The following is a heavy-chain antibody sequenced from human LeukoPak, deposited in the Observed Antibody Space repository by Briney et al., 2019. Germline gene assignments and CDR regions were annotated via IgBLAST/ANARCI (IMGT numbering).Heavy chain of an antibody. V-gene: IGHV3-53*04. CDR1: GFTVSSNY. CDR3: ARRTPDYYYGMDV. J-gene: IGHJ6*02. D-gene: IGHD2-2*01. Sequence: GGSLRLSCAASGFTVSSNYMNWVRQAPGKGLEWVSIIYSGGSTDYADSVKGRFTISRHNSKNTLYLQMNSLRAEDTAVYYCARRTPDYYYGMDVWGQGTTVTVSS. CDR2: IYSGGST.